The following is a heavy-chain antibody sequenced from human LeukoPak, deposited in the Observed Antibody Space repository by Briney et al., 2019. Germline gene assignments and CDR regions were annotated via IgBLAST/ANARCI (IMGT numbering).Heavy chain of an antibody. Sequence: GASVKPSCKTSGYIFTGYSMHWVRQAPGQGLEWMGWINPNSGGTHYAQKFQGRVTMTRDTSINTAYMELSSLRSDDTAVYYCARAELQYCFDYWEQATLVTVSS. CDR3: ARAELQYCFDY. V-gene: IGHV1-2*02. CDR2: INPNSGGT. CDR1: GYIFTGYS. J-gene: IGHJ4*02. D-gene: IGHD1-7*01.